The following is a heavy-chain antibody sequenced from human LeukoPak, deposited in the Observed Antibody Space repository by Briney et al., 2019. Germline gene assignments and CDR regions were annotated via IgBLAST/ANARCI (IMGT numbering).Heavy chain of an antibody. CDR3: ARDGHRGFREY. V-gene: IGHV1-69*13. CDR1: GYTFTGYY. Sequence: GASVKVSCKASGYTFTGYYMHWVRQAPGQGLEWMGGIIPMFGTPYYAQNFQGRVTITADESTSTAYMELRSLRSDDTAVYYCARDGHRGFREYWGQGTLVTVSS. D-gene: IGHD3-10*01. J-gene: IGHJ4*02. CDR2: IIPMFGTP.